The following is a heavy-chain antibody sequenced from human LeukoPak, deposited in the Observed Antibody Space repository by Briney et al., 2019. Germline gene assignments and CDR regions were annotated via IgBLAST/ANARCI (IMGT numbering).Heavy chain of an antibody. D-gene: IGHD3-10*01. Sequence: PSETLSLTCTVSGGSISSYYWSWIRQPPGKGLEWIGYIYYSGSTNYNPSLKSRVTISVDTSKNQFSLKLSFVTAADTAVYYCARLATRITMVRGVTRNWFDPWGQGTLVTVSS. CDR2: IYYSGST. V-gene: IGHV4-59*08. J-gene: IGHJ5*02. CDR3: ARLATRITMVRGVTRNWFDP. CDR1: GGSISSYY.